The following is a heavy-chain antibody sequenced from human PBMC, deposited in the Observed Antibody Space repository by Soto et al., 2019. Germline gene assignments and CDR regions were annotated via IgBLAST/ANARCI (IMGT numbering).Heavy chain of an antibody. D-gene: IGHD6-6*01. J-gene: IGHJ2*01. CDR2: ISGSGGTT. CDR3: AKDSGSTLDSSSYWYFDL. V-gene: IGHV3-23*01. CDR1: GLPLRSYP. Sequence: GGSLKLSFAASGLPLRSYPRSWFPQVPGKGLEWVSLISGSGGTTYSADSVKGRFTISRDNSKNTLYLQMNSLRAEDTAVYYCAKDSGSTLDSSSYWYFDLWGRGTLVTVSS.